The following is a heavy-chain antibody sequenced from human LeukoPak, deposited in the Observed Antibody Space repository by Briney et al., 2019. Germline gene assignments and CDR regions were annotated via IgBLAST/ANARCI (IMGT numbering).Heavy chain of an antibody. Sequence: PGGSLRLSCAASGFTFSSYSMTWVRQAPGKGLEWVSSISPGSSHTYYADSVKGRFTISRDNARNLLYLQLNSLRAEDTAVYYWTRVEEAAAFDPLGQGTLVTVSS. D-gene: IGHD2-15*01. V-gene: IGHV3-21*01. CDR1: GFTFSSYS. J-gene: IGHJ5*02. CDR2: ISPGSSHT. CDR3: TRVEEAAAFDP.